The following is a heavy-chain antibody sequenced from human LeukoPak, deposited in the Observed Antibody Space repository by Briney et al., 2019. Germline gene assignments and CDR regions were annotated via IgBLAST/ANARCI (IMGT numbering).Heavy chain of an antibody. J-gene: IGHJ4*02. CDR2: IYYSGST. CDR1: GGSVNSGTYY. D-gene: IGHD6-19*01. Sequence: SETLSLTCTVSGGSVNSGTYYWSWIRQPPGKGLEWIGYIYYSGSTNYNPSLKSRVTISVDTSKNQFSLKLSSVTAADTAVYYCARVKYSSGWRYFDYWGQGTLVTVSS. V-gene: IGHV4-61*01. CDR3: ARVKYSSGWRYFDY.